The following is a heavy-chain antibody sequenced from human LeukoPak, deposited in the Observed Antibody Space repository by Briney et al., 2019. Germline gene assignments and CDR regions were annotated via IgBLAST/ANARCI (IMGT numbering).Heavy chain of an antibody. V-gene: IGHV4-38-2*02. CDR1: GYSVSSGYY. Sequence: SETLSLTCVVSGYSVSSGYYGGWIRQSPGKGLEWIASVYHTGTTYYNPSLKSRASISVNMSKNHVSLRLTSVTAADTAMYYCTRDEYGAADWGQGILVTVSS. CDR2: VYHTGTT. D-gene: IGHD4-17*01. J-gene: IGHJ4*02. CDR3: TRDEYGAAD.